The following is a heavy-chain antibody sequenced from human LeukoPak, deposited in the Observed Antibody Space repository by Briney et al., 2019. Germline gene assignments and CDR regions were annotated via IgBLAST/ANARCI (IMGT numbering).Heavy chain of an antibody. CDR3: AKERTVYSGYDYPFVDY. J-gene: IGHJ4*02. CDR1: GFTFSSYG. CDR2: ISYDGSNK. Sequence: GRSLRLSCAASGFTFSSYGMHWVRQAPGKGLEWVAVISYDGSNKYYADSVKGRFTISRDNSKNTLYLQMNSLRAEDAAVYYCAKERTVYSGYDYPFVDYWGQGNLVTVSS. V-gene: IGHV3-30*18. D-gene: IGHD5-12*01.